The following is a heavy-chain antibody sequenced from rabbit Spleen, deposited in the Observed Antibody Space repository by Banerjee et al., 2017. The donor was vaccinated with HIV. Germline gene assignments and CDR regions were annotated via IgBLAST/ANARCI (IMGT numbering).Heavy chain of an antibody. CDR2: IDTNDGDT. V-gene: IGHV1S45*01. CDR3: ARDLLGVIGWNFYL. D-gene: IGHD1-1*01. CDR1: GVSLNDKDV. J-gene: IGHJ4*01. Sequence: EQLEESGGGLVKPEGSLTLTCKASGVSLNDKDVMCWVRQAPGKGLEWIACIDTNDGDTDYANWPKGRFTISKTSSTTVTLQMTSLTAADTATYFCARDLLGVIGWNFYLWGQGTLVTVS.